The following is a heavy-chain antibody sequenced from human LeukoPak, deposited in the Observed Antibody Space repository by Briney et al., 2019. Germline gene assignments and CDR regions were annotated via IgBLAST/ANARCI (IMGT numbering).Heavy chain of an antibody. D-gene: IGHD1-26*01. CDR1: GFTFSRYS. CDR3: ATPQRVGALPFGGRREFDY. Sequence: GGSLRLPCAASGFTFSRYSMNWVRQAPGKGLEWVSSITSSSSYIYYADSVKGRFTISRDNSKNTLYLQMNSLRAEDTAVYYCATPQRVGALPFGGRREFDYWGQGTLVTVSS. V-gene: IGHV3-21*04. J-gene: IGHJ4*02. CDR2: ITSSSSYI.